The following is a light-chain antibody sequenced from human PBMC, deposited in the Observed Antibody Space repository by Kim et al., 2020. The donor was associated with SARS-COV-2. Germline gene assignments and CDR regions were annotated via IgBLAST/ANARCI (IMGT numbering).Light chain of an antibody. Sequence: EIVMTQSPATLSVFPGERVTLSCRTSQTISRDLAWYQQKPGQAPRLLIYGVSTRATGIPATFTGSGSGTEFTLTISSLQSEDFALYYCQQYNDSPLTFGGGTKVDIK. CDR1: QTISRD. J-gene: IGKJ4*01. CDR2: GVS. CDR3: QQYNDSPLT. V-gene: IGKV3-15*01.